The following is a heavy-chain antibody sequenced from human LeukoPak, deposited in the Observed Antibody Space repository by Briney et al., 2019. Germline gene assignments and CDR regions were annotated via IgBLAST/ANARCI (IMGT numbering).Heavy chain of an antibody. J-gene: IGHJ3*02. D-gene: IGHD3-22*01. CDR1: GYTFTSYG. V-gene: IGHV1-18*01. CDR3: ARDRPDSSGYLHAFDI. CDR2: ISAYNGNT. Sequence: GASVKVSCKASGYTFTSYGISWVRQAPGQGLEWMGWISAYNGNTNYAQKLQGRVTMTTDTSTSTAYMELRSLRSDDTAVYYCARDRPDSSGYLHAFDIWGQGTMVTVSS.